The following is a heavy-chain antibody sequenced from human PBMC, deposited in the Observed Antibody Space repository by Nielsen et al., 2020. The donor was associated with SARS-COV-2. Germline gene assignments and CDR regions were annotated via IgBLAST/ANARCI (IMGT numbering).Heavy chain of an antibody. CDR1: GGSISSYY. V-gene: IGHV4-59*12. Sequence: SETLSLTCTVSGGSISSYYWSWIRQPPGKGLEWIGYIYYSGSTNYNPSLKSRVTISVDTSKNQFSLKLSSVTAADTAVYYCARLADADWFDPWGQGTLVTVSS. CDR2: IYYSGST. CDR3: ARLADADWFDP. J-gene: IGHJ5*02.